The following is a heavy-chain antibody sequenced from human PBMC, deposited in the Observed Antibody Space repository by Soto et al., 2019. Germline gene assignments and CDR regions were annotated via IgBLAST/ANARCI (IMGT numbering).Heavy chain of an antibody. D-gene: IGHD4-17*01. J-gene: IGHJ4*02. CDR2: IYYSGST. Sequence: PSETLSLTCTVSGGSISSYYWSWIRQPPGKGLEWIGYIYYSGSTNYNPSLKSRVTISVDTSKNQFSLKLSSVTAADTAVYYCASLDYGDYVSVFDYWGQGTLVTVSS. CDR3: ASLDYGDYVSVFDY. CDR1: GGSISSYY. V-gene: IGHV4-59*08.